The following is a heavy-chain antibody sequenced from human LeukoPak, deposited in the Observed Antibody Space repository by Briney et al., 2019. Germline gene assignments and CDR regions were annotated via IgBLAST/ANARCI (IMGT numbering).Heavy chain of an antibody. CDR3: ARDKRHSYGRYFAH. V-gene: IGHV4-59*01. D-gene: IGHD5-18*01. Sequence: SETPSLTCSVSGDSISTYRWNWVRERPGKGLEWIGYMQSSGNSNYNPSLKSRVFMSVDTSKNQFVLNLMSVTAADTAVYYCARDKRHSYGRYFAHWGQGMLVSVSS. CDR2: MQSSGNS. CDR1: GDSISTYR. J-gene: IGHJ4*02.